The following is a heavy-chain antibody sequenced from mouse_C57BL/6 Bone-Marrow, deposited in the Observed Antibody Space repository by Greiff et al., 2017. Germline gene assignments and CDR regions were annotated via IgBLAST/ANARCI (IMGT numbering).Heavy chain of an antibody. J-gene: IGHJ3*01. V-gene: IGHV1-54*01. CDR3: ARSKNWDSWFAY. D-gene: IGHD4-1*01. Sequence: QVQLQESGAELVRPGTSVKVSCKASGYAFTNYLIEWVKQRPGQGLEWIGVINPGSGGTTYTEKFKGKATLTADKSSSTAYMQLSSLTSEDYAVYFCARSKNWDSWFAYWGQGTLVTVSA. CDR2: INPGSGGT. CDR1: GYAFTNYL.